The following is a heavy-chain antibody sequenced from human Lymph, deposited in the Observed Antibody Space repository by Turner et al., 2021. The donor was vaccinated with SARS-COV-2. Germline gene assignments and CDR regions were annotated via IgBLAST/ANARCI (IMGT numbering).Heavy chain of an antibody. J-gene: IGHJ4*02. D-gene: IGHD5-12*01. V-gene: IGHV3-23*01. Sequence: EVQLLECGGGLGQAGGSLRRSCAASGFTFGSYGMSWVRQAPGKGLEWVSASSGSGGSTYSADSVKGRFTISRDNSNNTLYLQMNSLRAEDTAVYYCAKGVAGGWLQPNSFDYWGQGTLVTVSS. CDR1: GFTFGSYG. CDR3: AKGVAGGWLQPNSFDY. CDR2: SSGSGGST.